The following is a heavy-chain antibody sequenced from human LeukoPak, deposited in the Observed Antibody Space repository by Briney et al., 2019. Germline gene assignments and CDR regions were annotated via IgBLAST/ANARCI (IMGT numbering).Heavy chain of an antibody. CDR2: ISGSGGST. J-gene: IGHJ4*02. Sequence: PGGSLRLSCAASGFTFSSYAMSWVRQAPGKGLVWVSAISGSGGSTYYADSVKGRFTISRDNSKNTLYLQMNSLRAEDTAVYYCAKDRPTMVRGVPATDYWGQGTLVTVSS. V-gene: IGHV3-23*01. D-gene: IGHD3-10*01. CDR1: GFTFSSYA. CDR3: AKDRPTMVRGVPATDY.